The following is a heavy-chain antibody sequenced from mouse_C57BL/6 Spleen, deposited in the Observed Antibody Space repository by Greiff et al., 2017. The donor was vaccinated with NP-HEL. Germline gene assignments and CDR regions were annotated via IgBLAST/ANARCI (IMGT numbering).Heavy chain of an antibody. Sequence: QVQLQQSGAELVKPGASVKLSCKASGYTFTSYWMQWVKQRPGQGLEWIGEIDPSDSYTNYNQKFKGKATLTVDTSSSTAYMQLSSLTSEDSAVYYCARSPAYDWFAYWGQVTLVTVSA. J-gene: IGHJ3*01. CDR2: IDPSDSYT. V-gene: IGHV1-50*01. CDR3: ARSPAYDWFAY. D-gene: IGHD6-5*01. CDR1: GYTFTSYW.